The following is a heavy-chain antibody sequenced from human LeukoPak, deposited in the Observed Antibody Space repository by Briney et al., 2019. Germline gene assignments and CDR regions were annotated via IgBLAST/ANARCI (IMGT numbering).Heavy chain of an antibody. V-gene: IGHV3-15*01. CDR2: IKSQTDGGTA. CDR1: GFTFSNAW. J-gene: IGHJ4*02. CDR3: TTESSRTIFYLDY. D-gene: IGHD1-14*01. Sequence: PGGSLRLSCAASGFTFSNAWMGCVRQAPGKGLEWVGRIKSQTDGGTADYAAPVKGRFTISRDDSKNTLYLQMNSLKTEDTALYYCTTESSRTIFYLDYWRQGTLVTVSS.